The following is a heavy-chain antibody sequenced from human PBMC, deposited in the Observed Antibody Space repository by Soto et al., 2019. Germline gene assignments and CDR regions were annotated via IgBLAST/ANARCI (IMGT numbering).Heavy chain of an antibody. CDR2: ISGSGGST. CDR3: AKLNYDILTGSIGN. J-gene: IGHJ4*02. CDR1: GFTFSSYA. Sequence: EVQLLESGGGLVQPGGSLRLSCAASGFTFSSYAMSWVRQAPGKGLEWVSAISGSGGSTYYADSVKGRFTISRDNSKNPLYLQMNSLRAEDTAVYYCAKLNYDILTGSIGNWGQGTLVTVSS. V-gene: IGHV3-23*01. D-gene: IGHD3-9*01.